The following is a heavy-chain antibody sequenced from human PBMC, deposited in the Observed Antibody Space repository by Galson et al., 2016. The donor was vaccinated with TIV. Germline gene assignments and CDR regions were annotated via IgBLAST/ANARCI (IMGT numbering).Heavy chain of an antibody. CDR1: GYTFINYY. J-gene: IGHJ4*02. CDR2: IDPNSGGT. D-gene: IGHD2-21*01. V-gene: IGHV1-46*01. Sequence: SVKVSCKASGYTFINYYMHWVRQAPGQGLEWVGVIDPNSGGTTYAQKFQGRVTMTRDTSTSTVYMELSRLRSGDTAVFYCAVWSNIYYFALWGQGTLITVSS. CDR3: AVWSNIYYFAL.